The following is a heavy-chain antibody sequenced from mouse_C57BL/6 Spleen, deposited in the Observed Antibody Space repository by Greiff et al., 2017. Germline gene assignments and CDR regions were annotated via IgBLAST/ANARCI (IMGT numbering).Heavy chain of an antibody. J-gene: IGHJ1*03. Sequence: VQLKESGAELVKPGASVKMSCKASGYTFTTYPIEWMKQNHGKSLEWIGNFHPYNDDTKYNEKFKGKATLTVEKSSSTVYLELSRLTSDDSAVYYCARGRLGLWYFDVWGTGTTVTVSS. D-gene: IGHD4-1*01. CDR1: GYTFTTYP. CDR2: FHPYNDDT. CDR3: ARGRLGLWYFDV. V-gene: IGHV1-47*01.